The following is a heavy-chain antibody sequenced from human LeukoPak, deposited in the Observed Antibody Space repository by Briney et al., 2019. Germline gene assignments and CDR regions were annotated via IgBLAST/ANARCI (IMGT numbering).Heavy chain of an antibody. CDR2: INPSGGST. V-gene: IGHV1-46*01. Sequence: GASVKVSCKASGYTFTSYYMHRVRQAPGQGLEWMGIINPSGGSTSYAQKFQGRVTMTRDTSTSTVYMELSSLRSEDTAVYYCARARITTSWANYYGMDVWGQGTTVTVSS. CDR3: ARARITTSWANYYGMDV. CDR1: GYTFTSYY. J-gene: IGHJ6*02. D-gene: IGHD4-11*01.